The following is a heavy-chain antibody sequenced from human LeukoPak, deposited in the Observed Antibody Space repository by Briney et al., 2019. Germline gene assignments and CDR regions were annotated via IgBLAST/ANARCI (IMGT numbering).Heavy chain of an antibody. V-gene: IGHV3-30-3*01. CDR3: ARSTPLNYFDTSGHTES. CDR2: ISYDGAKT. Sequence: GGSLRLSCATSGFTFRTYPFHWVRRAPGKGLEWVAFISYDGAKTYCADSVKGRFTISRDSSEKTVYLHMSSLRPEDTAVYYCARSTPLNYFDTSGHTESWGQGTLVTVSS. CDR1: GFTFRTYP. D-gene: IGHD3-22*01. J-gene: IGHJ5*02.